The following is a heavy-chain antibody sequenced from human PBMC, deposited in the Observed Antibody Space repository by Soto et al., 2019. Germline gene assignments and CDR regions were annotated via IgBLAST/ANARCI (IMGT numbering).Heavy chain of an antibody. CDR3: ARGDRGGSGSPASYYYSGLDV. Sequence: DVQLLESGGHLVQPGGSLRLSCAASGFTFSSYAMSWVRQAPGKGLEWVSSVSAGGDMTYYSDSVKGRFTISRDNSNNSLLLQMNSLRIADTALYYCARGDRGGSGSPASYYYSGLDVWGKGTTVTVS. V-gene: IGHV3-23*01. D-gene: IGHD3-10*01. CDR2: VSAGGDMT. CDR1: GFTFSSYA. J-gene: IGHJ6*01.